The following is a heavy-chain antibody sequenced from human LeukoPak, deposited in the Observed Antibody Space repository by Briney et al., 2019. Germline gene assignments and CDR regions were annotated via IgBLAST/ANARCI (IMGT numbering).Heavy chain of an antibody. CDR1: GYTFSNYY. CDR2: ISPNSDST. J-gene: IGHJ3*02. Sequence: ASVKVSCKASGYTFSNYYIHWVRQAPGRGLEWMGWISPNSDSTKYAQKFQGRVTMTRDTSINTVYMELSGLRSDDTAVYYCARTRAFDSWGQGTMVIVSS. V-gene: IGHV1-2*02. CDR3: ARTRAFDS.